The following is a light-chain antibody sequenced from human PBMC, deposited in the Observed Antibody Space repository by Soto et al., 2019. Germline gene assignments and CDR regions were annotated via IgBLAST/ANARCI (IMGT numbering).Light chain of an antibody. V-gene: IGLV1-47*01. CDR1: SSNIGSNY. CDR2: RNN. CDR3: ATWDDSLSGVV. Sequence: QSVLTQPPSASGTPGQRVTISCSGSSSNIGSNYVYWHQQLPGTAPKLLIYRNNQRPSGVPDRFSGSKSGTSASLAISGLRSEDEADYYCATWDDSLSGVVFGGGTKLNVL. J-gene: IGLJ2*01.